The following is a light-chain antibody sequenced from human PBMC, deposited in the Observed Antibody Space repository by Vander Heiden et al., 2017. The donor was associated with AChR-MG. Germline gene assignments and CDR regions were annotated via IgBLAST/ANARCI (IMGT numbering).Light chain of an antibody. CDR2: GAF. Sequence: EIVMTQSPATLSVSPGERATLSCRASESIRNNLAWYQQKPGQAPRLLIYGAFTRANGIPARFSGSGSGTEFTLTVSSLQSEDFAVYYCQQDDNWPRTFGQGTTVDI. CDR3: QQDDNWPRT. J-gene: IGKJ1*01. CDR1: ESIRNN. V-gene: IGKV3-15*01.